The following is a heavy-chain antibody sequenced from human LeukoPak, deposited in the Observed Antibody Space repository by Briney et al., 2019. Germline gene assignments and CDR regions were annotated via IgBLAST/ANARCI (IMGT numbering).Heavy chain of an antibody. CDR2: ISGSGGST. V-gene: IGHV3-23*01. D-gene: IGHD4-17*01. Sequence: GGSLRLSCAASGFTFSSYAMSWVRQAPGKGLEWVSAISGSGGSTYYADSVKGRFTISRDNAENSLYLQMNSLRAEDTAVYYCAREAVTTTGYYYYGMNVWGQGTTVTVSS. J-gene: IGHJ6*02. CDR3: AREAVTTTGYYYYGMNV. CDR1: GFTFSSYA.